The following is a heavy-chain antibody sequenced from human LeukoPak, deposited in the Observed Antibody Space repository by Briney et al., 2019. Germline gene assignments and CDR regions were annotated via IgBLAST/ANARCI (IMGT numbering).Heavy chain of an antibody. J-gene: IGHJ4*02. CDR3: ARHERGAENLDY. CDR2: ISYRGST. D-gene: IGHD1-1*01. CDR1: GGSTSSDH. Sequence: SETLSLTCIVSGGSTSSDHWSWIRQPPEKGLEWIGCISYRGSTNYNPSLKSRVTISIDTSKKHFSLKLTSVTAADTGVYYCARHERGAENLDYWGQGTLVTVSS. V-gene: IGHV4-59*08.